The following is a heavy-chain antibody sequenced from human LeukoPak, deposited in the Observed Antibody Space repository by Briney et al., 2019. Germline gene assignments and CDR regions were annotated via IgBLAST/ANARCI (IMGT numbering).Heavy chain of an antibody. Sequence: GGSLRLSCTASGFSFSNAWVRWVRQAPGKGLEWVGRITSKADGGTRDYAAPVKGRFTISRDDSKNTLYLQMNSLKTEDTAVYYCTTPERYYYDTSDFYGSPYWGQGTLVTVSS. V-gene: IGHV3-15*01. D-gene: IGHD3-22*01. CDR3: TTPERYYYDTSDFYGSPY. J-gene: IGHJ4*02. CDR2: ITSKADGGTR. CDR1: GFSFSNAW.